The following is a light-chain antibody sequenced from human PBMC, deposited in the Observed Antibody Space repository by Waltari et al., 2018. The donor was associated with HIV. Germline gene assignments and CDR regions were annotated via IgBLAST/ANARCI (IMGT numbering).Light chain of an antibody. Sequence: DIVMTQSPDSLAVSLGERATINCKSSQSVLYSSNNKNYLAWYQQKPGQPPKLLIYWASTRESGVPDRFSGSKSGNTASLTVSGLQAEDEADYYCASHAGSKDVFGGGTK. CDR1: QSVLYSSNNKNY. V-gene: IGKV4-1*01. CDR3: ASHAGSKDV. J-gene: IGKJ4*01. CDR2: WAS.